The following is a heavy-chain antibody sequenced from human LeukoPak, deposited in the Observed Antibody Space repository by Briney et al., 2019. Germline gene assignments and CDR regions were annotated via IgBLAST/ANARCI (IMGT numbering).Heavy chain of an antibody. CDR3: ARRRYTSGWYFFFDY. Sequence: GGSLRLSCAASGFTFNTYAMSWVCQTPGKGLEWVSAISDSGGDTYYADSVKGRFTISRDNSKNTLFLQMNSLRAEDTALYYCARRRYTSGWYFFFDYWGQGTLVTVSS. CDR2: ISDSGGDT. D-gene: IGHD6-19*01. J-gene: IGHJ4*02. V-gene: IGHV3-23*01. CDR1: GFTFNTYA.